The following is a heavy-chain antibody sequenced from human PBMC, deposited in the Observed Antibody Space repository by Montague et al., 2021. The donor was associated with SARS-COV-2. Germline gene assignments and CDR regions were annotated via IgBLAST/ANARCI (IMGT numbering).Heavy chain of an antibody. J-gene: IGHJ6*02. CDR2: IYYSWST. CDR3: ARHGYIAAAYYYYVMDVDTSTVQCSRTLISVTVADAAVYYGARYCYTAAADYYYGIDV. Sequence: SETLSLTCTVSGGSISSSSYYWGWIRQPPGKGLEWIGSIYYSWSTYYNLSLKSRVTLSVDTSTNQFSLKLTSVTAADTAVYYCARHGYIAAAYYYYVMDVDTSTVQCSRTLISVTVADAAVYYGARYCYTAAADYYYGIDVWGQGTPVTVSS. CDR1: GGSISSSSYY. V-gene: IGHV4-39*01. D-gene: IGHD6-13*01.